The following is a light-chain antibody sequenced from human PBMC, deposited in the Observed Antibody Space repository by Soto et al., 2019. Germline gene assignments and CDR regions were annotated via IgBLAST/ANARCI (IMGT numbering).Light chain of an antibody. CDR1: SSDVGGYNY. CDR2: EVS. J-gene: IGLJ2*01. Sequence: QSALTQPPSASGSTGESVTISCTGTSSDVGGYNYVSWYQQHPGKAPKLMISEVSKRPSGVPDRFSGSKSGNTASLTVSGLQAEDEADYYCSSYAGSNNVVFCGGTKLTVL. CDR3: SSYAGSNNVV. V-gene: IGLV2-8*01.